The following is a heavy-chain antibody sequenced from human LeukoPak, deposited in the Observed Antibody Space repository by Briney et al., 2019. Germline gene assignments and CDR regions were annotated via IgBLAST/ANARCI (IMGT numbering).Heavy chain of an antibody. CDR1: GFTFSYYD. CDR3: AREIQESAGGTYYYYGIDV. Sequence: GGSLRLSCAASGFTFSYYDMHWVRQVTGKGLEWVSAIGAGGDTYYPDSVKGRFTISRDNAKNSLYLQMNSLRAGDTAVYFCAREIQESAGGTYYYYGIDVWGQGTTVTVSS. J-gene: IGHJ6*02. V-gene: IGHV3-13*01. D-gene: IGHD6-13*01. CDR2: IGAGGDT.